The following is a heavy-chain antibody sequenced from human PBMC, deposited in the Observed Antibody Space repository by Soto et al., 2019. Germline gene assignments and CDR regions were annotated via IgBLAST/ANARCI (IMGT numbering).Heavy chain of an antibody. CDR3: ARSHSLSEVHGTFDY. V-gene: IGHV1-18*04. CDR1: GYTFTSYG. J-gene: IGHJ4*02. Sequence: ASVKVSCKASGYTFTSYGISWVRQAPGQGLEWMGWISAYNGNTNYAQKLQGRVTMTTDTSTSTAYMELRSLRSDDTAVYYCARSHSLSEVHGTFDYWGPGTLVTVSS. CDR2: ISAYNGNT.